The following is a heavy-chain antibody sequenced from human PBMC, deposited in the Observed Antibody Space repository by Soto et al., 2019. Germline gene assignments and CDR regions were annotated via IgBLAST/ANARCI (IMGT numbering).Heavy chain of an antibody. Sequence: ASVKVSCKASGYTFTSYGISWVRQAPGQGLEWMGWISAYNGNTNYAQRLQGRVTMTTDTSTSTAYMELRSLRSDDTAVYYCARGGLPNFVATSGYYYYYYGMDVWGQGTTVTVS. V-gene: IGHV1-18*01. CDR3: ARGGLPNFVATSGYYYYYYGMDV. CDR1: GYTFTSYG. D-gene: IGHD5-12*01. J-gene: IGHJ6*02. CDR2: ISAYNGNT.